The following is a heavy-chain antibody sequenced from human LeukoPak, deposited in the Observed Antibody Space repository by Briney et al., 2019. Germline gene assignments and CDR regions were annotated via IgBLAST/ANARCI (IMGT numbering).Heavy chain of an antibody. Sequence: GGSLRLSCAASGFTFSSYSMNWVRQAPGKGLEWVSSISRSSNYKYYADSVKGRFTISRDNAKNSLYLQMNSLRVEDTALYYCASSRYDSSGYYGIIGYWGQGTLVTVSS. J-gene: IGHJ4*02. CDR2: ISRSSNYK. V-gene: IGHV3-21*01. CDR1: GFTFSSYS. CDR3: ASSRYDSSGYYGIIGY. D-gene: IGHD3-22*01.